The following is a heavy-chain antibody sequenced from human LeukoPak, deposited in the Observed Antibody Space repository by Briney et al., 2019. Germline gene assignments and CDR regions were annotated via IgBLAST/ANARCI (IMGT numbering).Heavy chain of an antibody. V-gene: IGHV1-46*01. J-gene: IGHJ6*02. CDR2: INPSGGST. CDR1: GYTFTSYY. CDR3: AKDRLDGYSYGYYYYGMDV. Sequence: ASVKVSCKASGYTFTSYYMHWVRQAPGQGLEWMGIINPSGGSTSYAQKFQGRVTMTRDTSTSTVYMELSSLRSEDTAVYYCAKDRLDGYSYGYYYYGMDVWGQGTTVTVSS. D-gene: IGHD5-18*01.